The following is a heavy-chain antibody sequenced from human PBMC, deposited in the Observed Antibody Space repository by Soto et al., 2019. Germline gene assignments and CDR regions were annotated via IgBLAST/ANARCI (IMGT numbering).Heavy chain of an antibody. D-gene: IGHD1-26*01. Sequence: GESLNISCNGSGYSFTSYWIGWVRQMPGKGLEWMGIIYPGDSDTRYSPSFQGQVTISADKSISTAYLQWNSLKASDTAMYYCARLILGATDAFDIWGQGTMVTVSS. J-gene: IGHJ3*02. CDR2: IYPGDSDT. V-gene: IGHV5-51*01. CDR1: GYSFTSYW. CDR3: ARLILGATDAFDI.